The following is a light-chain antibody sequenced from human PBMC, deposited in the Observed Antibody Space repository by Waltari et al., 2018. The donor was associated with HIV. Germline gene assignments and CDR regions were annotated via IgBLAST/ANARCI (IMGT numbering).Light chain of an antibody. V-gene: IGKV1-NL1*01. CDR3: HQYYTVPYT. CDR2: GAS. CDR1: QGITDS. J-gene: IGKJ2*01. Sequence: DIQMAQSPSSLSASVGSRVTITCQASQGITDSLAWYQHKPGQAPELLVFGASVLETGVPPRFSGSGSGTTYTLTITGLQPEDSATYYCHQYYTVPYTFGQGTNLEI.